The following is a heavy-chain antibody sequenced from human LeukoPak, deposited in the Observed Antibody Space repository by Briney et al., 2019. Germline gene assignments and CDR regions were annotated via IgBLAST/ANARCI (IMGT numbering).Heavy chain of an antibody. Sequence: SETLSLTCTVSGGSISSGGYYWSWIRQHPGKGLEWIEYIYYSGSTYYNPSLKSRVTISVDTSKNQFSLKLSSVTAADTAVYYCVKDFGRNIGGPGYWGRGTLVTVSS. J-gene: IGHJ4*02. V-gene: IGHV4-31*03. CDR2: IYYSGST. CDR3: VKDFGRNIGGPGY. D-gene: IGHD2/OR15-2a*01. CDR1: GGSISSGGYY.